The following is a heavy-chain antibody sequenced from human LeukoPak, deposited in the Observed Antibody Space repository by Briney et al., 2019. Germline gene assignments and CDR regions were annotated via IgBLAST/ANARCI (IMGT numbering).Heavy chain of an antibody. V-gene: IGHV4-61*02. CDR3: ARDVDDREDFDS. CDR1: GDSINNPLYY. Sequence: SETLSLTCTVSGDSINNPLYYWSWIRQPAGKGLEWIGRMSTSGSTNYQPSLRGRVTISLDTSSNQFSLKLNSVTAADTAIYYCARDVDDREDFDSWGQGTLVAVSA. CDR2: MSTSGST. J-gene: IGHJ4*02. D-gene: IGHD2-21*01.